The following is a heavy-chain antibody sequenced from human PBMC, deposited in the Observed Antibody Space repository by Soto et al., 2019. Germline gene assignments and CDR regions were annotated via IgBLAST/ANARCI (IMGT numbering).Heavy chain of an antibody. D-gene: IGHD5-18*01. CDR3: ARFTRGYRSGDDSYYGIDV. Sequence: QVQLVQSGAEVKKPGASVKVSCKASGYTFTSYDINWVRQATGQGLEWMGWMNPNSGNTGYAQKFQGRVTMTRNTSITTAYRELSSLRSEDTAVYYCARFTRGYRSGDDSYYGIDVWGHGTTVTV. CDR2: MNPNSGNT. CDR1: GYTFTSYD. V-gene: IGHV1-8*01. J-gene: IGHJ6*02.